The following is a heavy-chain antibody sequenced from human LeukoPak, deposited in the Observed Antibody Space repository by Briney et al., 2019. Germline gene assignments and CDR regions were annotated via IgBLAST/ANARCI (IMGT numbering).Heavy chain of an antibody. D-gene: IGHD3-10*01. J-gene: IGHJ5*02. V-gene: IGHV4-34*01. Sequence: SSETLSLTCAVYGASFSGYYWSWIRQPPGKGLEWIGEINHSGSTNYNPSLKSRVTISVDTSKNQFSLKLSSVTAADTAVFYCARHYYYGSGSYHWFDPWGQGTLVTDSS. CDR3: ARHYYYGSGSYHWFDP. CDR2: INHSGST. CDR1: GASFSGYY.